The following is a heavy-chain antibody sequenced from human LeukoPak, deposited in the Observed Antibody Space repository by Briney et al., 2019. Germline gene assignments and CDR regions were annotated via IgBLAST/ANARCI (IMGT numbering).Heavy chain of an antibody. CDR3: ATGNSGRGGFHY. J-gene: IGHJ4*02. Sequence: GGSLRLSCAASGFTFSSYNMNWVRQAPGKGLEWVSSISSTSSYIYYADSVKGRFTISRDTAKSSLYLQMNSLRAEDTAVYYCATGNSGRGGFHYWGQGTLVTVSS. D-gene: IGHD4-23*01. CDR1: GFTFSSYN. V-gene: IGHV3-21*01. CDR2: ISSTSSYI.